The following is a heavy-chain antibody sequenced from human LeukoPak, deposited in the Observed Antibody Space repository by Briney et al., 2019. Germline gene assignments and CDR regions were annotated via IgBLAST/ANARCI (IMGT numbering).Heavy chain of an antibody. V-gene: IGHV1-46*01. CDR3: ARRTAIGSGWYDVDYFDY. D-gene: IGHD6-19*01. Sequence: ASVKVSCKASGYTFTSYYMHWVRQAPGQGLEWMGIINPSGGGTSYAQKFQGRVTMTRDTSTSTVYMELSSLRSEDTAVYYCARRTAIGSGWYDVDYFDYWGQGTLVTVSS. CDR1: GYTFTSYY. CDR2: INPSGGGT. J-gene: IGHJ4*02.